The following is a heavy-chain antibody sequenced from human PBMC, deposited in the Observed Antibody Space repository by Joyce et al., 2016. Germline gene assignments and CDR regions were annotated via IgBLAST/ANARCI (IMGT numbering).Heavy chain of an antibody. CDR3: ARSSYTNGIFDY. CDR2: LSSSSSCI. CDR1: GFTFSSYS. Sequence: EVQLVESGGGLVKPGGSLRLSCAASGFTFSSYSMSWVRQGSGKGLEWVSSLSSSSSCIKYTYSVKGRFTISRDNAKNSLYLQMNSLRVEDTAVYYCARSSYTNGIFDYWGQGTLVTVSS. D-gene: IGHD2-8*01. V-gene: IGHV3-21*01. J-gene: IGHJ4*02.